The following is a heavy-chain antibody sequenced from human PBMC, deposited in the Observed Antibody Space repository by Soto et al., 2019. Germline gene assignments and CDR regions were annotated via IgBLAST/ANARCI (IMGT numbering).Heavy chain of an antibody. CDR1: GFTFSSYA. J-gene: IGHJ4*02. Sequence: QPGGSLRLSCAASGFTFSSYAMSWVRQAPGKGLEWVSAISGSGGSTYYADSVKGRFTISRDNSKNTLYLQMNSLRAEDTAVYYCAKDWGPYYYDSSGYLDYWGQGTLVTVSS. CDR3: AKDWGPYYYDSSGYLDY. CDR2: ISGSGGST. D-gene: IGHD3-22*01. V-gene: IGHV3-23*01.